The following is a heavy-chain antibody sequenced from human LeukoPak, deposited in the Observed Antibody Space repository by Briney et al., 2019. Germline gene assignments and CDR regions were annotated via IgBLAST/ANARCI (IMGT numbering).Heavy chain of an antibody. D-gene: IGHD6-19*01. CDR3: AKWVAVAADTRDYFDY. CDR2: MSGSGSRT. V-gene: IGHV3-23*01. Sequence: GGSLRLSCAASGFTFSSFAMNWVRQGPGKGLEWVSTMSGSGSRTYYADSVKGRFTISRDNSKNTLYLQMNSLRAEDTAIYYCAKWVAVAADTRDYFDYWGQGTLVTVSS. CDR1: GFTFSSFA. J-gene: IGHJ4*02.